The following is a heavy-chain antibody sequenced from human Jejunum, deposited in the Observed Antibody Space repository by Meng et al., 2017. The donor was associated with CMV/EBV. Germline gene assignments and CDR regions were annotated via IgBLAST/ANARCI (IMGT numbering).Heavy chain of an antibody. D-gene: IGHD3-3*01. Sequence: INKNYYGVLIRQPPGKGLEWIGSMYYDGSSYYNPSLKSRVTISVDTSNNQFSLNLNSVTAADTALYYCARQTYDFWSNYPSPLVFDYWGPGTLVTVSS. V-gene: IGHV4-39*01. CDR2: MYYDGSS. CDR3: ARQTYDFWSNYPSPLVFDY. CDR1: INKNYY. J-gene: IGHJ4*02.